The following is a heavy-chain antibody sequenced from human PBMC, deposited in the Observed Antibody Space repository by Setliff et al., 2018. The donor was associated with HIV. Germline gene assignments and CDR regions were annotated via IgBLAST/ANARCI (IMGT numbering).Heavy chain of an antibody. CDR3: ARGGGPDTNFDS. Sequence: SETLSLTCTVSGETIRNGFYYWHWMRQPPGKGLEWIGSIYYSGSTHYKSSLKSRVTISVDTSKNQFSLRLSSVTAADTAVYYCARGGGPDTNFDSWGRGTQVTVSS. CDR2: IYYSGST. CDR1: GETIRNGFYY. V-gene: IGHV4-39*07. J-gene: IGHJ4*02.